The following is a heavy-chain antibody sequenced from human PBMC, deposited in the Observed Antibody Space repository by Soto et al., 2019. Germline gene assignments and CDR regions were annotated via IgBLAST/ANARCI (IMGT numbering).Heavy chain of an antibody. CDR3: ATGVIWIGYFTVDS. V-gene: IGHV1-69*05. J-gene: IGHJ4*02. Sequence: SVKVSCKASGGSFGKSAINWVRQTPGQGLEWLGGFIPVYRTLNYAQKFQGRVTITTDESTGTAYMTLSSLASDDTAVYYCATGVIWIGYFTVDSWGQGTRVTVSS. CDR1: GGSFGKSA. CDR2: FIPVYRTL. D-gene: IGHD3-3*01.